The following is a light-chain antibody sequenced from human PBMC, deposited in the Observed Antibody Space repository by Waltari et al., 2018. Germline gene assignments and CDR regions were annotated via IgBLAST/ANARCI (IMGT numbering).Light chain of an antibody. Sequence: SSELTQDPAVSVALGQTVRITCQGDSLRHFSASWYQQKPGQAPVLVISGNNTRPSGMPDRFSGSASGNTASFTITGPQAEDEADYFCNSRDSSGNHRLFGGGTKLTVL. CDR3: NSRDSSGNHRL. CDR1: SLRHFS. CDR2: GNN. J-gene: IGLJ2*01. V-gene: IGLV3-19*01.